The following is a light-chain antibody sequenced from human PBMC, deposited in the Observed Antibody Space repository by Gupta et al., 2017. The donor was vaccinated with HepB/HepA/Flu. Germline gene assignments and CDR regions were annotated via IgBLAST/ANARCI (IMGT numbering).Light chain of an antibody. CDR3: EAWDDSLRGSNVI. CDR1: ISNIGTNF. CDR2: RND. Sequence: QPVLTQPPSASETPGQRVTISCSGNISNIGTNFVYWYQQLPGTAPKLVIYRNDQRPSGVPDRFSASKSGTSASLAISGLRAEDEADYYCEAWDDSLRGSNVIFGGGTKLTVL. J-gene: IGLJ2*01. V-gene: IGLV1-47*01.